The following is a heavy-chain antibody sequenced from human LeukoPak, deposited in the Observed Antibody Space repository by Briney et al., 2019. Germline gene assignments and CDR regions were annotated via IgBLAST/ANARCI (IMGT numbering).Heavy chain of an antibody. D-gene: IGHD3-10*01. CDR2: IKNAGDDP. CDR1: GFTFSNYY. Sequence: QAGGSLRLSCVGSGFTFSNYYIYWVRQAPGKGPVWVSRIKNAGDDPIYADSGKGRSIISRDNAKNTVYLQMNSLRAEDTAVYYCARGGYGHSMDVWGEGTTVTVSS. CDR3: ARGGYGHSMDV. V-gene: IGHV3-74*01. J-gene: IGHJ6*03.